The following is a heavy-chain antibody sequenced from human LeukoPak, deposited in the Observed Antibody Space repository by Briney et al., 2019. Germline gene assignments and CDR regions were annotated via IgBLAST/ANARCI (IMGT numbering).Heavy chain of an antibody. CDR3: ARKAVSDYDILTGPDQ. Sequence: GGSLRLSCAASGFTFSDYYMSWIRQAPGKGLEWISYISSSGSTMFYADSVKGRFIISRDNAKNSVFLQMNSLRAEDTAVYYCARKAVSDYDILTGPDQWGQGILVAVSS. J-gene: IGHJ4*02. CDR2: ISSSGSTM. D-gene: IGHD3-9*01. CDR1: GFTFSDYY. V-gene: IGHV3-11*01.